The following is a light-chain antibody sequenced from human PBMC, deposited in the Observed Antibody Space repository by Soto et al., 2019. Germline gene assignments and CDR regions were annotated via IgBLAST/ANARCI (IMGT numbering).Light chain of an antibody. CDR2: DVS. Sequence: QSALTQPPSPSGFPGKSATISATGTTGNVGAYNYVSCYQQHPGKAPKLMIYDVSKRPSGVPDRFSGSKSGNTASLTVSGLQAEDEAAFYCISYAGSSIWVFGGGTKVTVL. CDR3: ISYAGSSIWV. V-gene: IGLV2-8*01. CDR1: TGNVGAYNY. J-gene: IGLJ3*02.